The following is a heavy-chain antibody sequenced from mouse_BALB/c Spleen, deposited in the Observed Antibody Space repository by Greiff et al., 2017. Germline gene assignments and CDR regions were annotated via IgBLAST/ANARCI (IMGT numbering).Heavy chain of an antibody. CDR2: ISSGGSYT. Sequence: EVQGVESGGGLVKPGGSLKLSCAASGFTFSSYAMSWVRQSPEKRLEWVAEISSGGSYTYYPDTVTGRFTISRDNAKNTLYLEMSSLRSEDTAMYYCARVWTGRGARDYFDYWGQGTSVTVSS. CDR1: GFTFSSYA. D-gene: IGHD2-13*01. CDR3: ARVWTGRGARDYFDY. J-gene: IGHJ4*01. V-gene: IGHV5-9-4*01.